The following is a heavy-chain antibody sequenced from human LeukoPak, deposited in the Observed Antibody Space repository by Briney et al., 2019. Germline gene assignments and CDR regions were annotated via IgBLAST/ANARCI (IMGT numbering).Heavy chain of an antibody. V-gene: IGHV3-74*01. J-gene: IGHJ4*02. CDR2: ISTDGSDT. CDR1: GFTFSSYW. CDR3: ARLKMELPDY. Sequence: GGSLRLSCAASGFTFSSYWMHWVRQAPGEGLVWVSDISTDGSDTRYADSVKGRFTISRDNAKNTLYLQMNSLRAEDTAVYYCARLKMELPDYWGQGTLVTISS. D-gene: IGHD1-7*01.